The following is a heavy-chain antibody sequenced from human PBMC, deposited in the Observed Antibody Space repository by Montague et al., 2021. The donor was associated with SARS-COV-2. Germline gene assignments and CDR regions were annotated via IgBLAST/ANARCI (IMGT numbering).Heavy chain of an antibody. CDR2: YT. Sequence: YTDYAVSVKSRVIINPDTSNNRISLQLNSVTPEDTAVYYCARAYCGVYCYFYWYFDLWGRGTLVTVSS. D-gene: IGHD2-21*02. CDR3: ARAYCGVYCYFYWYFDL. V-gene: IGHV6-1*01. J-gene: IGHJ2*01.